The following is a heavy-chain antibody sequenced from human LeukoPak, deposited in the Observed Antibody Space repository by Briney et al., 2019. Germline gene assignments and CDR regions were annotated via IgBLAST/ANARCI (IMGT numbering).Heavy chain of an antibody. Sequence: GGSLRLSCAASGFTFNSYGMHWVRQAPGKGLEWVAVISSDGSNKYCADSVKGRFTISRDNSKNTLYLQMNSLRTEDTAVYYCAKPHYYDSSGYFDFWGQGTLVTVSS. D-gene: IGHD3-22*01. J-gene: IGHJ4*02. CDR2: ISSDGSNK. V-gene: IGHV3-30*18. CDR1: GFTFNSYG. CDR3: AKPHYYDSSGYFDF.